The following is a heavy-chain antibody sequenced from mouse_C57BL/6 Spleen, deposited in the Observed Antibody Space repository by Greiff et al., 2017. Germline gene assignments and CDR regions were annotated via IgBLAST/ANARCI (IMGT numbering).Heavy chain of an antibody. CDR3: ARSVYDYDDYAMDY. V-gene: IGHV1-55*01. CDR2: IYPGSGST. D-gene: IGHD2-4*01. CDR1: GYTFTSYW. Sequence: QVQLQQSGAELVKPGASVKMSCKASGYTFTSYWITWVKQRPGQGLEWIGDIYPGSGSTTYNEKFKSKATLTVDTSSSTAFMQLSSLTSEDSAVYYCARSVYDYDDYAMDYWGQGTSVTVSS. J-gene: IGHJ4*01.